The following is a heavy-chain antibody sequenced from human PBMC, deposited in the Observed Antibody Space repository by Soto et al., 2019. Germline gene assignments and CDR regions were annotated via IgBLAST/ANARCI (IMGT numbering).Heavy chain of an antibody. Sequence: GSLRLSCAASGFTFSSYSMNWVRQAPGKGLEWVSSISSSSSYIYYADSVKGRFTISRDNAKNSLYLQMNSLRAEDTAVYYCARDLRDGYNRIGNDYWGQGTLVTVSS. CDR3: ARDLRDGYNRIGNDY. V-gene: IGHV3-21*01. D-gene: IGHD5-12*01. CDR2: ISSSSSYI. CDR1: GFTFSSYS. J-gene: IGHJ4*02.